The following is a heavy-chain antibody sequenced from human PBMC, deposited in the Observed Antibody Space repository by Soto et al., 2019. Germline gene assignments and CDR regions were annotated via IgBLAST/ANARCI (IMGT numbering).Heavy chain of an antibody. V-gene: IGHV4-59*01. J-gene: IGHJ6*02. Sequence: SETLSLTCTVSGGSISSYYWSWIRQPPGKGLEWIGYIYYSGSTNYNPSLKSQVTISVDTSKNQFSLKLSSVTAADTAVYYCASFNCGGDCYQFYYYGMDVWGQGTTVTVSS. CDR1: GGSISSYY. CDR3: ASFNCGGDCYQFYYYGMDV. CDR2: IYYSGST. D-gene: IGHD2-21*02.